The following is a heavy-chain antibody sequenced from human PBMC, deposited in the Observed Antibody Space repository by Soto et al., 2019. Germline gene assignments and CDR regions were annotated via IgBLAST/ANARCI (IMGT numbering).Heavy chain of an antibody. V-gene: IGHV1-18*01. Sequence: GASVKVSCKASGYTFASYAISWMRQAPGQGLEWMGWISAYNGNKKYAQKLQGRVTMTTDTSTSTAYMELRSLRSDDTAVYYCARDLGQQLVDYWGQGTLVTVSS. CDR1: GYTFASYA. J-gene: IGHJ4*02. D-gene: IGHD6-13*01. CDR3: ARDLGQQLVDY. CDR2: ISAYNGNK.